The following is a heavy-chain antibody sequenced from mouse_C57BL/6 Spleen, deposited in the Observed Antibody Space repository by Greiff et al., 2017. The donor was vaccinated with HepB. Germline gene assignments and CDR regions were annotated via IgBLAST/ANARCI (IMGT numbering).Heavy chain of an antibody. D-gene: IGHD2-1*01. V-gene: IGHV1-81*01. CDR3: ARQDSTPAWFAY. J-gene: IGHJ3*01. Sequence: QVQLQQSGAELARPGASVKLSCKASGYTFTSYGISWVKQRTGQGLEWIGEIYPRSGNTYYNEKFKGKATLTADKSSSTAYMELRSLTSEDSAVYFCARQDSTPAWFAYWGQGTLVTVSA. CDR1: GYTFTSYG. CDR2: IYPRSGNT.